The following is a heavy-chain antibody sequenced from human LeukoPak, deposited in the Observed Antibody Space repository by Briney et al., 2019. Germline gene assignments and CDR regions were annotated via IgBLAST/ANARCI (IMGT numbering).Heavy chain of an antibody. CDR2: MNPNSGNT. Sequence: ASVKVSCKASGYTFTSYDINWVRQATGQGLEWMGWMNPNSGNTGYAQKFQGRVTITRNTSISTAYMELSSLRSEDTAVYYCARGQTHTMIVHNWGQGTLVTVSS. V-gene: IGHV1-8*03. CDR3: ARGQTHTMIVHN. CDR1: GYTFTSYD. J-gene: IGHJ4*02. D-gene: IGHD3-22*01.